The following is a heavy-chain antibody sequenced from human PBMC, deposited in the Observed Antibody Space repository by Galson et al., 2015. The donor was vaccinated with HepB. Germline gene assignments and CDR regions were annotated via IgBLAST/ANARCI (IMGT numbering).Heavy chain of an antibody. J-gene: IGHJ4*02. CDR3: ARGVSSSSLLDY. V-gene: IGHV3-7*01. CDR2: IKQDGSEK. D-gene: IGHD6-6*01. CDR1: GFTFSSYW. Sequence: SLRLSCAASGFTFSSYWMSWVRQAPGKGLEWVANIKQDGSEKYYVDSVKGRFTISRDNAKNSLYPQMNSLRDGDTAVYYCARGVSSSSLLDYWGQGTLVTVSS.